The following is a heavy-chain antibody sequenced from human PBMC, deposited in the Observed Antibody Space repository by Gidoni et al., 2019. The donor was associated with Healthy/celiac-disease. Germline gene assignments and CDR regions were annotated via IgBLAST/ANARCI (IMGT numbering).Heavy chain of an antibody. V-gene: IGHV1-18*01. CDR1: GYTFTSHG. CDR2: ISAYNGNT. J-gene: IGHJ6*02. D-gene: IGHD2-8*01. Sequence: QVQLVQSGAEVKKPGASVKVSCKASGYTFTSHGISWVRQAPGQGLEWMGWISAYNGNTNYAQKLQGRVTMTTDTSTSTAYMELRSLRSDDTAVYYCARLGCTNGVCQEYYYYGMDVWGQGTTVTVSS. CDR3: ARLGCTNGVCQEYYYYGMDV.